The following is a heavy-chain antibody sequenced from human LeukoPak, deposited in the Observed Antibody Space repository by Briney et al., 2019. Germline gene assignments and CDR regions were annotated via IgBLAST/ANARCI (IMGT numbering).Heavy chain of an antibody. CDR3: ARDRRYCSSTSCRTVADSSGARIFDY. D-gene: IGHD2-2*01. J-gene: IGHJ4*02. V-gene: IGHV6-1*01. CDR1: GDSVSSNSAA. Sequence: SQTLSLTCAISGDSVSSNSAAWNWIRQSPSRGLEWLGRTYYRSKWYNDYAVSVKSRITINPDTSKNQFSLQLNSVTPEDTAVYYCARDRRYCSSTSCRTVADSSGARIFDYWGQGTLVTVSS. CDR2: TYYRSKWYN.